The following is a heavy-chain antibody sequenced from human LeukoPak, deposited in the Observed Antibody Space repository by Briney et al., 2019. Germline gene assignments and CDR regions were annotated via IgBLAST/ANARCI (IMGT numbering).Heavy chain of an antibody. CDR1: GSSITITQY. CDR3: ASGLQQPHIFEP. CDR2: VFQLQTVRS. J-gene: IGHJ5*02. V-gene: IGHV4-38-2*02. D-gene: IGHD4-11*01. Sequence: SEILSRTPTISGSSITITQYWAWFRQPPGKGLEWIATVFQLQTVRSFYNKSLESRVTMSLDTSQNQFSLNLTSVTAADTALYNCASGLQQPHIFEPWGQGTLVTVSS.